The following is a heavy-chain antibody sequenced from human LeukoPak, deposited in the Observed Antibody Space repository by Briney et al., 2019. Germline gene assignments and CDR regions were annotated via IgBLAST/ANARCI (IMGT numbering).Heavy chain of an antibody. D-gene: IGHD6-13*01. CDR1: GFTFSTYR. CDR3: AKDGALSAASYYFDY. V-gene: IGHV3-64*01. J-gene: IGHJ4*02. Sequence: GGSLRLSCAASGFTFSTYRMHWVRQAPGMRLEYVSAISTNGGDTYYANSVKGRFTISRDNSQNTLLLQMNSLRAEDTAVYYCAKDGALSAASYYFDYWGQGTLVTVSS. CDR2: ISTNGGDT.